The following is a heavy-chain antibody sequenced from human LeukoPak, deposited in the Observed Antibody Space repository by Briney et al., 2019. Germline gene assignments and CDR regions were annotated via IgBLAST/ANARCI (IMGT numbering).Heavy chain of an antibody. V-gene: IGHV1-69*05. J-gene: IGHJ4*02. CDR3: ASQPLRRNSSGPPQEFDY. Sequence: ASVKVSCKASGGTFSSYAISWVRQAPGQGLEWMGRIIHIFGTANYAQKFQGRVTITTDESTSTAYMEPSRLRSEDTAVYYCASQPLRRNSSGPPQEFDYWGQGTLVTVSS. D-gene: IGHD3-22*01. CDR1: GGTFSSYA. CDR2: IIHIFGTA.